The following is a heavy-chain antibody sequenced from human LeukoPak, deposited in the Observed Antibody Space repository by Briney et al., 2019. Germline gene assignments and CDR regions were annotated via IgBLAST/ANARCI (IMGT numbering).Heavy chain of an antibody. CDR2: INPNSGGT. CDR1: GYTFTGYY. D-gene: IGHD2-2*01. J-gene: IGHJ4*02. Sequence: GASVKVSCKASGYTFTGYYMHWVRQAPGQGLEWMGWINPNSGGTNYAQKFQGRVTMTRDTSISTAYMELSRLRSDDTAVYYCARDRSRCDRGYCSSTSLRYWGQGTLVTVSS. V-gene: IGHV1-2*02. CDR3: ARDRSRCDRGYCSSTSLRY.